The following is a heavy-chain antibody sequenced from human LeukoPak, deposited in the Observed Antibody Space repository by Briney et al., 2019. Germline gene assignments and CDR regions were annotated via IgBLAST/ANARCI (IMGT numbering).Heavy chain of an antibody. Sequence: GRSLRLSCAASGFTFSSYAMHWVRQAPGKGLEWVAVISYDGSNKYYADSVKGRFTISRDNSKNTLYLQMNSLRAEDTAVYYCARDTADCSSTGCYIAYYYYYMDVWGKGTTVTVSS. CDR3: ARDTADCSSTGCYIAYYYYYMDV. CDR2: ISYDGSNK. D-gene: IGHD2-2*02. CDR1: GFTFSSYA. J-gene: IGHJ6*03. V-gene: IGHV3-30*01.